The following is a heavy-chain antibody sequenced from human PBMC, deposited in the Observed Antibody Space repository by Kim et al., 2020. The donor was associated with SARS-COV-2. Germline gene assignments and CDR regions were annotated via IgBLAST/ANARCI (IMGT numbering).Heavy chain of an antibody. CDR3: ARVLDSSSWGWFDP. Sequence: AVSMKSRITTNPDTAKNQFTLQLNSVTPEDTAVYYCARVLDSSSWGWFDPWGQGTLVTVSS. D-gene: IGHD6-13*01. V-gene: IGHV6-1*01. J-gene: IGHJ5*02.